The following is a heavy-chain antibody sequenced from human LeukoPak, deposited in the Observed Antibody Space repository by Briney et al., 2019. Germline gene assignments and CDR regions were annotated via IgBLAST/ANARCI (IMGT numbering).Heavy chain of an antibody. V-gene: IGHV3-53*01. Sequence: PGGSLRLSCAASGFTVSSNYMSWVRQAPGKGLEWVSVIYSGGSTYYADSVKGRFTISRDNSKNTLYLQMNSLRAEDTAVYYCARDLIVVVPAGHYYYGMDVWGQGTTVTVSS. CDR1: GFTVSSNY. D-gene: IGHD2-2*01. CDR3: ARDLIVVVPAGHYYYGMDV. CDR2: IYSGGST. J-gene: IGHJ6*02.